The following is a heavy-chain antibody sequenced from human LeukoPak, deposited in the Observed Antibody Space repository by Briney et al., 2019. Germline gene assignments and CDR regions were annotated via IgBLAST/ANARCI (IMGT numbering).Heavy chain of an antibody. D-gene: IGHD1-26*01. CDR2: IGWNSGSI. CDR3: AKDLGAEWELPYD. J-gene: IGHJ4*02. CDR1: GFTFDYYA. Sequence: GRSLRLSCAASGFTFDYYAMLWVRQAPGKGLEWVFGIGWNSGSIGYADSVKGRVTISRDNDKNSLYLQMNSLRAEDTALYYCAKDLGAEWELPYDWGQGTLVTVSS. V-gene: IGHV3-9*01.